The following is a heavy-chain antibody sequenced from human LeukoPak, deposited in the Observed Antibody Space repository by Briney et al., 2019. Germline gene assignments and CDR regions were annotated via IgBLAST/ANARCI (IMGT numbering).Heavy chain of an antibody. CDR1: GFTFSSYS. Sequence: GGSLRLSCAASGFTFSSYSMNWVRQAPGKGLEWVSSISSSSSYIYYADSVKGRFTISRDNAKNSLYLQMNSLRAEDTAAYYCARDGTVTRSGSFDYWGQGTLVTVSS. D-gene: IGHD4-17*01. J-gene: IGHJ4*02. CDR3: ARDGTVTRSGSFDY. V-gene: IGHV3-21*01. CDR2: ISSSSSYI.